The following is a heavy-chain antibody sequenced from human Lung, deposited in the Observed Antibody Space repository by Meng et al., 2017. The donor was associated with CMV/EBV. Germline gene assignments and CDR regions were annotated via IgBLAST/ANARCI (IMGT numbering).Heavy chain of an antibody. CDR3: ARNRYCSSNSCYFDY. D-gene: IGHD2-2*01. Sequence: ASXXVSXKASGYTFTSYGISWVRQAPGQRLEWMGWISAYNGNTNYAQKLQGRVTMTTDTSTSTAYMELRSLRSDDTAAYYCARNRYCSSNSCYFDYWGQGTLVTVSS. V-gene: IGHV1-18*01. J-gene: IGHJ4*02. CDR1: GYTFTSYG. CDR2: ISAYNGNT.